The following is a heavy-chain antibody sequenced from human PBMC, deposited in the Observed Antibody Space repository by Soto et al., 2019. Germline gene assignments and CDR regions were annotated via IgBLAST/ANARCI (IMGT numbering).Heavy chain of an antibody. CDR2: IYHSGST. CDR1: GGSISSGGYS. CDR3: ARAAGIQLWLLESYYGMDV. D-gene: IGHD5-18*01. J-gene: IGHJ6*02. V-gene: IGHV4-30-2*01. Sequence: PSETLSLTCAVSGGSISSGGYSWSWIRQPPGKGLEWIGYIYHSGSTYYNPSLKSRVTISVDRSKNQFSLKLSSVTAADTAVYYCARAAGIQLWLLESYYGMDVWGQGSTITFSS.